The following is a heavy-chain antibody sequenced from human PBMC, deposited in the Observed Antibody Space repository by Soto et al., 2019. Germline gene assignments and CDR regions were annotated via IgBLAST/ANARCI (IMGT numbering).Heavy chain of an antibody. CDR3: AKYGPPFNVDV. J-gene: IGHJ6*01. Sequence: PGGSLRLSCAASTTTFSSSCCHWVRQAPCRGLEWVAFHSNDGITKTYGDSVKRRFTISRDNSEKMVFLQMNSLRSDDTAIYYCAKYGPPFNVDVCGRGTTIAVSS. CDR2: HSNDGITK. D-gene: IGHD2-8*01. V-gene: IGHV3-30*02. CDR1: TTTFSSSC.